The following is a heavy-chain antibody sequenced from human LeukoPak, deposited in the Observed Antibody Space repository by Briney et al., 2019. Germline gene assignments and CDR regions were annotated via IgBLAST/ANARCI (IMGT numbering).Heavy chain of an antibody. V-gene: IGHV3-21*01. CDR1: GFTFSSYS. Sequence: KTGGSLRLSCAASGFTFSSYSMNWVRQAPGKGLEWVSSISSSSSDIYDADSVKGRFTISRDNAKNSLYLQMNSLRAEDTAVYYCAKGYRYYWYFDLWGRGTLVTVSS. CDR3: AKGYRYYWYFDL. D-gene: IGHD1-1*01. CDR2: ISSSSSDI. J-gene: IGHJ2*01.